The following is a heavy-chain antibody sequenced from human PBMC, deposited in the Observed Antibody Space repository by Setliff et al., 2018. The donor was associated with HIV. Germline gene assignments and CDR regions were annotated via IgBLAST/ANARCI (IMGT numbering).Heavy chain of an antibody. Sequence: SVKVSCKASGVTFNYSFITWVRQAPGQGLEWMGGVVPTIHEATYAQKFQGRVTITADESATTVYMEMSGLTSEDTAIYYCAGGADASGYFYREYFQHWGQGTLVTVS. CDR2: VVPTIHEA. V-gene: IGHV1-69*13. CDR3: AGGADASGYFYREYFQH. CDR1: GVTFNYSF. D-gene: IGHD3-22*01. J-gene: IGHJ1*01.